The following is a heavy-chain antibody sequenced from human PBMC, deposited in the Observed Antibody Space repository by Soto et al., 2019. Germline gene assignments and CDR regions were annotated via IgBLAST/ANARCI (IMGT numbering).Heavy chain of an antibody. CDR2: TRNKANRYST. CDR1: GFTFSDHY. D-gene: IGHD3-10*01. J-gene: IGHJ4*02. Sequence: EVQLVESGGGLVQPGGSLRLSCAASGFTFSDHYMDWVRQAPGKGLEWVGRTRNKANRYSTEYAASGRGRFTISRDESKNSLYLQMNSLKTEDTAVYYCVRASHYGSGSWNFDYWGQGTLVTVSS. CDR3: VRASHYGSGSWNFDY. V-gene: IGHV3-72*01.